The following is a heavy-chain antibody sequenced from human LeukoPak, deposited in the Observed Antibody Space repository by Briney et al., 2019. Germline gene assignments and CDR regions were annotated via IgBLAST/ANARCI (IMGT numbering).Heavy chain of an antibody. D-gene: IGHD2-15*01. J-gene: IGHJ4*02. Sequence: PGGSLRLSCTASGFTLSRFAMHWVRQAPGKGLEYLGHMSEDGSEKHYVDSVRGRFTISRDPSKNTLYLEMTSLRTEDTAVYYCAREADSGYYRTVDYWGQGAMVTVS. CDR1: GFTLSRFA. CDR2: MSEDGSEK. V-gene: IGHV3-30-3*01. CDR3: AREADSGYYRTVDY.